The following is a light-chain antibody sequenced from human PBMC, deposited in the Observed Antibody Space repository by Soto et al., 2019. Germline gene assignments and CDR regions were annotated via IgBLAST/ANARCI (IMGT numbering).Light chain of an antibody. CDR2: EVN. V-gene: IGLV2-23*02. J-gene: IGLJ2*01. CDR3: CSYAGSSTLV. Sequence: QSVLTQPASVSGSPGQSITISCTGTSSDVGSYNLVSWYQQPPGKAPKLMIYEVNKRPSGVSNRFSGSKSGNTASLTISGLQAEDEADYYCCSYAGSSTLVFGGGTKLTVL. CDR1: SSDVGSYNL.